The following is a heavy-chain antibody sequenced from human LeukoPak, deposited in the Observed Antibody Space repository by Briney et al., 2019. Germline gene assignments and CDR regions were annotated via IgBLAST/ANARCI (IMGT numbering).Heavy chain of an antibody. CDR3: ARWSCDH. V-gene: IGHV3-33*01. CDR1: GFTFSSYG. Sequence: GTSLRLSCAASGFTFSSYGMHWVRQAPGKGLEWVAVIWYDGSEKYYADSVKGRFTISRVNSKNTLFLQMSSLTAEDTAVYYCARWSCDHWGQGTLVTVSS. J-gene: IGHJ5*02. CDR2: IWYDGSEK.